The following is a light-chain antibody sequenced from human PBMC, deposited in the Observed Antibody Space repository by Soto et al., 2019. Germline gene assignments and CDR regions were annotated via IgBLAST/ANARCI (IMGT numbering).Light chain of an antibody. Sequence: EVAMTQSAATLYASPGERATLSCRASQSGSTNLAWYQQKPGQAPRLLVYGASTRATGIPARFNGSGSGTEFTLTIRRLQSGDFAVYYCQQYNNWPQFGQGTKVEIK. V-gene: IGKV3-15*01. J-gene: IGKJ1*01. CDR1: QSGSTN. CDR2: GAS. CDR3: QQYNNWPQ.